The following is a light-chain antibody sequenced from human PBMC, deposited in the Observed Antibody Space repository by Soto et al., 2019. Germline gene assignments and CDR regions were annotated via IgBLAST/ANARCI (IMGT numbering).Light chain of an antibody. J-gene: IGKJ5*01. Sequence: EIVLTQSPATLSLCPGERATVSCRASQSVSSHLAWYQQKRGQAPRLLIYDASSRASGIPARFSGSGSGTDFTLTISSLEPEDFAVYYCQQGGNWPLTFGQGTRLEIK. V-gene: IGKV3-11*01. CDR1: QSVSSH. CDR2: DAS. CDR3: QQGGNWPLT.